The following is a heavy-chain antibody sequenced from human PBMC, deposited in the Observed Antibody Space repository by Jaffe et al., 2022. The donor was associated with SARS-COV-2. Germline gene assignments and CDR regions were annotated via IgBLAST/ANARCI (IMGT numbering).Heavy chain of an antibody. V-gene: IGHV2-5*02. D-gene: IGHD2-2*02. CDR2: IYWDDDK. CDR3: AHTSWCGSTSCYTFDP. J-gene: IGHJ5*02. Sequence: QITLKESGPTLVKPTQTLTLTCTFSGFSLSTSGLGVGWIRQPPGKALEWLALIYWDDDKRYSPSLKRRLTITKDTSKTQVVLTMTNMDPVDTATYYCAHTSWCGSTSCYTFDPWGQGTLVTVSS. CDR1: GFSLSTSGLG.